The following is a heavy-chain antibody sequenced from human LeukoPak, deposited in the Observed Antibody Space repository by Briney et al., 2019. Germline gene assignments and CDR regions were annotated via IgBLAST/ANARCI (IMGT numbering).Heavy chain of an antibody. CDR3: VRDRGGVAAAGTVGHGDS. J-gene: IGHJ4*02. Sequence: PGGSLRLSCAASGFSFNGYGMHWVRKAPGKGLEGVAVIWYDGSKKYYGDSVQGRFTISRDNSKNTLYLQMDSLSAEDTAVYYCVRDRGGVAAAGTVGHGDSWGQGTLVTVSS. V-gene: IGHV3-33*01. CDR2: IWYDGSKK. D-gene: IGHD6-13*01. CDR1: GFSFNGYG.